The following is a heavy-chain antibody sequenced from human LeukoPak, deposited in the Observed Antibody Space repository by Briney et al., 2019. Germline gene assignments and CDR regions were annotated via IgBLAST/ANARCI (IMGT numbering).Heavy chain of an antibody. CDR3: ARVIKSGGSYYFDY. Sequence: GGSLRLSCAASGFTFSSYEMNWVRQAPGKGLEWVSYISSSGSTIYYADSVKGRFTISRDNAKNSLYLQMNSLRAEDAPVYYCARVIKSGGSYYFDYWGQGTLVTVSS. D-gene: IGHD1-26*01. CDR2: ISSSGSTI. J-gene: IGHJ4*02. CDR1: GFTFSSYE. V-gene: IGHV3-48*03.